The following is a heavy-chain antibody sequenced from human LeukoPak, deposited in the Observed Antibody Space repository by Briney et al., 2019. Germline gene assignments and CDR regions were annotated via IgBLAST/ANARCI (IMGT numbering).Heavy chain of an antibody. D-gene: IGHD3-10*01. V-gene: IGHV4-30-4*08. CDR2: IYYSGST. Sequence: SETLSLTCAVSGVSISSDNWWTWVRQPPGKGLEWIGYIYYSGSTYYNPSLKSRVTISVDTSKNQFSLKLSSVTAADTAVYYCARQTRDHFDYWGQGTLVTVSS. J-gene: IGHJ4*02. CDR3: ARQTRDHFDY. CDR1: GVSISSDNW.